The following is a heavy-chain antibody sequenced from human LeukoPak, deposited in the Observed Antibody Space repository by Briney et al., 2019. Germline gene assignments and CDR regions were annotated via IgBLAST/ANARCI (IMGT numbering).Heavy chain of an antibody. V-gene: IGHV4-34*01. CDR2: INHSGST. CDR1: GFTFSNYA. CDR3: ARLQFLSGGYYAFDS. J-gene: IGHJ4*02. D-gene: IGHD3-3*01. Sequence: GSLRLSCAASGFTFSNYAMNWVRQSPGKGLEWIAEINHSGSTNYNPSLKSRVTISADTSKNQFSLRLSSVTAADTAVYYCARLQFLSGGYYAFDSWGQGSQVSVSS.